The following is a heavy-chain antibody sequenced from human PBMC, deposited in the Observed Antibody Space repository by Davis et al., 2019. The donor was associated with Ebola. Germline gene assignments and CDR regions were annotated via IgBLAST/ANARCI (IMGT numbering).Heavy chain of an antibody. CDR1: GASTPGYY. J-gene: IGHJ6*02. CDR2: INHSGST. V-gene: IGHV4-34*01. CDR3: ARGGGWGGHGRDV. D-gene: IGHD3-10*01. Sequence: SETLSPTWTVSGASTPGYYWSWIRQPPGKGLEWIGEINHSGSTNYNPSLKSRVTISVDTSKNQFSLKLSSVTAADTAVYYCARGGGWGGHGRDVWGQGTTVTVSS.